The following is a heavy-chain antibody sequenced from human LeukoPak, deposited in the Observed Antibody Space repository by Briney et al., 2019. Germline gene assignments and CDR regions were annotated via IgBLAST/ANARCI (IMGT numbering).Heavy chain of an antibody. Sequence: SQTLSLTCAISGDSVSNKNTAWNWIRQSPSRGLEWLGRTYYRSKWHNTYAASVKSRITINPDTSKNQFSLQLNSVTPEDTAVYFCVRVTFWGGQWLVPYYYGMDVWGQGTTVTVSS. V-gene: IGHV6-1*01. CDR2: TYYRSKWHN. D-gene: IGHD6-19*01. CDR3: VRVTFWGGQWLVPYYYGMDV. J-gene: IGHJ6*02. CDR1: GDSVSNKNTA.